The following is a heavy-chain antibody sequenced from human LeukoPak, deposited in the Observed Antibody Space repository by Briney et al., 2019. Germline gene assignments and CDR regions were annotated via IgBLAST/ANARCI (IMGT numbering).Heavy chain of an antibody. CDR1: GFTLSSYS. J-gene: IGHJ4*02. CDR2: ISSSSGYI. CDR3: ARDLGVIVHPSDY. V-gene: IGHV3-21*01. D-gene: IGHD3-16*02. Sequence: GGSLRLSLAASGFTLSSYSINWVRQAPGQGVEWVSSISSSSGYIWYVDSVKGRFTISRDNAKNSLYLQMNSLRAEDTAVYYCARDLGVIVHPSDYWGQGTLVTVSS.